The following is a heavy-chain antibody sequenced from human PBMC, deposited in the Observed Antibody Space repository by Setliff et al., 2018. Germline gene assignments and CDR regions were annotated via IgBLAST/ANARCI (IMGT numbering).Heavy chain of an antibody. CDR2: INWDGKTT. J-gene: IGHJ3*02. D-gene: IGHD5-12*01. CDR1: GFTFINYN. CDR3: TRFGRDDIGI. Sequence: LRLSCAASGFTFINYNMHWVRQAPGKGLEWVATINWDGKTTAYADSVKCRFTISRDNANRFLYLHMNSLRADDTALYYCTRFGRDDIGIWCQGTMVTVSS. V-gene: IGHV3-20*04.